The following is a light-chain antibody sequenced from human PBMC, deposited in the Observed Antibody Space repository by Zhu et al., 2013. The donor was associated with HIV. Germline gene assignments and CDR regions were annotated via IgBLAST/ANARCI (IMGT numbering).Light chain of an antibody. J-gene: IGLJ2*01. CDR1: TSNIGNNY. Sequence: QSVLTQPPSVSAAPGQKVTISCSGRTSNIGNNYVSWYQQVPGTAPKLLIYDNDERPSGIPDRFSGSKSGTSASLAITGLQAEDEADYYCQSYDSSLSGSVFGGGTKLTVL. CDR3: QSYDSSLSGSV. CDR2: DND. V-gene: IGLV1-51*01.